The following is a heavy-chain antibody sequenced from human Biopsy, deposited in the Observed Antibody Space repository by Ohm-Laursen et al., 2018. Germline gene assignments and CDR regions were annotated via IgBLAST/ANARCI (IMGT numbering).Heavy chain of an antibody. CDR3: ARGSNDFGGLYFPR. CDR1: GGSFTGHY. D-gene: IGHD4-23*01. V-gene: IGHV4-59*11. J-gene: IGHJ4*02. Sequence: PSQTLSLTCTVSGGSFTGHYWSWIRQPPGKGLERIGHISCTGYTSYNASLKSRVTISVDTSRNHFSLRLSSLTAADTAVYYCARGSNDFGGLYFPRWGQGTLLTVSS. CDR2: ISCTGYT.